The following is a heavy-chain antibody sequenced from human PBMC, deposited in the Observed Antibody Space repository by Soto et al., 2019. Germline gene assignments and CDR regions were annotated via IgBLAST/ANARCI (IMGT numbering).Heavy chain of an antibody. CDR2: IYWNDDK. Sequence: QITLKESGPTLVKPTQTLTLTCTLSGLSLTTGGVAVAWIRQPPGKALECLALIYWNDDKRYSPVLQRRLTITKDTSTHQVGMTMTDRDPQDTAAYCCVHKQRFPFSASSYVTDAWCQGTTVPVS. CDR1: GLSLTTGGVA. D-gene: IGHD6-25*01. V-gene: IGHV2-5*01. CDR3: VHKQRFPFSASSYVTDA. J-gene: IGHJ6*02.